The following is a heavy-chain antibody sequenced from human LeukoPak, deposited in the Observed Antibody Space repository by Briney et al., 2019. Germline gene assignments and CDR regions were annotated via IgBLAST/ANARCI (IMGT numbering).Heavy chain of an antibody. CDR2: SRNKAYGGTT. CDR3: TRDSDCANGVCRHDAFDI. CDR1: GFTFGDYA. D-gene: IGHD2-8*01. Sequence: GGSLRLACTASGFTFGDYAMSWFRQAPGKGLEWVGFSRNKAYGGTTEYAASVKGRLTISRDDSKSIPYLQMNSLKTEDTAVYYCTRDSDCANGVCRHDAFDIWGQGTMVTVSS. J-gene: IGHJ3*02. V-gene: IGHV3-49*03.